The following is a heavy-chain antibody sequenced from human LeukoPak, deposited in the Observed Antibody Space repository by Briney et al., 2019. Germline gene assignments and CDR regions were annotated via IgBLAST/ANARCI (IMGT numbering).Heavy chain of an antibody. V-gene: IGHV4-39*07. J-gene: IGHJ3*02. CDR1: GGSISSSSYY. D-gene: IGHD1-26*01. Sequence: SETLSLTCTVSGGSISSSSYYWGWIRQPPGKGLEWIGSIYYSGSTYYNPSLKSRVTISVDTSKNQFSLKLSSVTAADTAVCYCARRWWEPPGASQRVGAFDIWGQGTMVTVSS. CDR2: IYYSGST. CDR3: ARRWWEPPGASQRVGAFDI.